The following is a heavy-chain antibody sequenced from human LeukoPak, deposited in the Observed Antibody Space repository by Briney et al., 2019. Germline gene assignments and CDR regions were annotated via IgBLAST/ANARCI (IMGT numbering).Heavy chain of an antibody. CDR2: IYYTGST. CDR1: GGSISTYH. CDR3: ARLGLITPTATIHWYFDL. Sequence: PSETLSLTCTVSGGSISTYHWSWIRQPPGKGLEWIGSIYYTGSTYYNPSLKSRVTISVDTSKNQFSLKLSSVTAADTAVYYCARLGLITPTATIHWYFDLWGRGTLVTVSS. J-gene: IGHJ2*01. V-gene: IGHV4-39*01. D-gene: IGHD2-2*01.